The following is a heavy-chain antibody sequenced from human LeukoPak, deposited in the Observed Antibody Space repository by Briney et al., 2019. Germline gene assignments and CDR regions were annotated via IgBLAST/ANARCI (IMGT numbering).Heavy chain of an antibody. CDR3: AKYRDSSGYYKASDI. CDR2: ISGSGGST. Sequence: GGSLRLSCAASGFTFDDYGMSWVRQAPGKGLEWVSTISGSGGSTFYADSVTGRFTISRDNPKNTLYLQMNSLRAEDTAVYYCAKYRDSSGYYKASDIWGQGTMVTVSS. V-gene: IGHV3-23*01. J-gene: IGHJ3*02. D-gene: IGHD3-22*01. CDR1: GFTFDDYG.